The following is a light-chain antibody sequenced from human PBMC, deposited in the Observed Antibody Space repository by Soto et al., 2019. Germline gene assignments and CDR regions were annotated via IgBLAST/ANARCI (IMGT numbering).Light chain of an antibody. J-gene: IGKJ1*01. CDR1: QSISSW. Sequence: IQMSQPPSALPASVGDRATITCRASQSISSWLAWYQQKPGKAPKLLIYDASTLQSGVPSRYSGSGSGTEFTLTISNLQPDDFATYYCQQYESYSPWTFGQGTKVDI. V-gene: IGKV1-5*01. CDR2: DAS. CDR3: QQYESYSPWT.